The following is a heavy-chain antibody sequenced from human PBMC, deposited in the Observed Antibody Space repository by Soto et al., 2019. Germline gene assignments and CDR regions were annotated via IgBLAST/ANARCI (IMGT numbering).Heavy chain of an antibody. Sequence: EVQLLESGGDLAEPGGSLRLSCAASGFAFTHVWMTRVRQAPGRGLEWVGRIKRKIDGETTNYAAPVKGRFTISRDDSKNTLYLQMNSLKTDDSAVYYCAADRYCSSNTCPGAFDIWGQGTTV. CDR2: IKRKIDGETT. CDR3: AADRYCSSNTCPGAFDI. V-gene: IGHV3-15*01. D-gene: IGHD2-2*01. CDR1: GFAFTHVW. J-gene: IGHJ3*02.